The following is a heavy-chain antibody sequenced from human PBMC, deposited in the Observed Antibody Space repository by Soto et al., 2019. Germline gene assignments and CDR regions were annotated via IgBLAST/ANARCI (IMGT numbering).Heavy chain of an antibody. V-gene: IGHV3-33*01. CDR2: IWYDGSNE. CDR1: GFTFRNHG. Sequence: QVQLMDSGGGVVQPGRSLRLSCAASGFTFRNHGMHWVRQAPGKGLEWVAVIWYDGSNENYADSVKGRFIISRDNSKNMLYLQMNSLRVEDTAVYYCERWGDGKKFDYWGQGTLVTVSS. CDR3: ERWGDGKKFDY. J-gene: IGHJ4*02. D-gene: IGHD3-16*01.